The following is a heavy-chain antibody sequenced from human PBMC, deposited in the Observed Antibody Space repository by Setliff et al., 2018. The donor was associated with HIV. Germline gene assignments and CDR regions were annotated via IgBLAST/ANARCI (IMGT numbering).Heavy chain of an antibody. CDR3: AGHVARFDYDTGGYYVSHFDY. CDR1: GGPFSGYY. Sequence: LSLTCAVYGGPFSGYYWNWIRQPPGNGLEWIGHTANTDYNPSLKSRVTVSVDTSKNQLSLRLSSVTAADTAVYYCAGHVARFDYDTGGYYVSHFDYWGQGTQVTVSS. CDR2: TANT. D-gene: IGHD3-22*01. J-gene: IGHJ4*02. V-gene: IGHV4-34*01.